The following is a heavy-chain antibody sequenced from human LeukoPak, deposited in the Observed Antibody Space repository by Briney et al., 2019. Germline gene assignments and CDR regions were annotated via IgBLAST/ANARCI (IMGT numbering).Heavy chain of an antibody. CDR3: ARDERYDSSGYPFDY. J-gene: IGHJ4*02. Sequence: ASVRVSCKASGYTFTGYSMHWVRQAPGQGLEWMGWINPNSGGTNYAQKFQGRVTMTRDTSINTAYMELSRLRSDDTAVYYCARDERYDSSGYPFDYWGQGTLVTVSS. CDR1: GYTFTGYS. D-gene: IGHD3-22*01. CDR2: INPNSGGT. V-gene: IGHV1-2*02.